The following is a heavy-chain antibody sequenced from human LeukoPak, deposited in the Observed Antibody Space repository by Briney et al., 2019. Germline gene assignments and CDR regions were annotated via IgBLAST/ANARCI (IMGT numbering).Heavy chain of an antibody. CDR3: ARGGWSFDY. CDR1: GFTFSSYA. J-gene: IGHJ4*02. Sequence: SGGSLRLSCAASGFTFSSYAMHWVRQAPGKGLEWVAVISYDGSNKYYADSVKGRFTISRDNSKNTLYLQMNSLRAEDTAVYYCARGGWSFDYWGQGTLVTVSS. D-gene: IGHD6-19*01. CDR2: ISYDGSNK. V-gene: IGHV3-30-3*01.